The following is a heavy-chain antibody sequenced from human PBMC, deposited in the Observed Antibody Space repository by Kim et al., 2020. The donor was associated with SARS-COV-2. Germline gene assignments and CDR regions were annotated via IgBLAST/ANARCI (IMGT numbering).Heavy chain of an antibody. V-gene: IGHV4-31*03. Sequence: SETLSLTCTVSGGSISSGGYYWSWIRQHPGKGLEWIGYIYYSGSTYYNPSLKSRVTISVDTSKNQFSLKLSSVTAADTAVYYCARVVDYYGDAFDIWGQGTMVTVSS. D-gene: IGHD3-22*01. J-gene: IGHJ3*02. CDR1: GGSISSGGYY. CDR2: IYYSGST. CDR3: ARVVDYYGDAFDI.